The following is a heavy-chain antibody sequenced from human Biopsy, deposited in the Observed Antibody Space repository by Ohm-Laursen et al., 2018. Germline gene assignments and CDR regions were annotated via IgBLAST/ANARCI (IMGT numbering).Heavy chain of an antibody. CDR3: ARGGYDYDY. V-gene: IGHV1-8*01. J-gene: IGHJ4*02. D-gene: IGHD5-12*01. CDR1: GYTFTDYD. CDR2: MTPKTGKT. Sequence: SVKVSCKASGYTFTDYDINWVRQASGQGLEWVGWMTPKTGKTGYTQKLQGRLAMTRDTSTSTAYMELSSLRSEDTAIYYCARGGYDYDYWGQGTLVTVSS.